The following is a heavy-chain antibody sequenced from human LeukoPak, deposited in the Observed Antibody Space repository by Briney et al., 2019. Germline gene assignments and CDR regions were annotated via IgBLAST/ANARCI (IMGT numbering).Heavy chain of an antibody. CDR1: GGSISSYY. J-gene: IGHJ3*02. CDR2: IYYSGST. Sequence: SETLSLTCTVSGGSISSYYWSWIRQPPGKGLEWIGYIYYSGSTNYNPSLKSRVTISVDTSKNQFSLKLSSVTAADTAVYYCARGGYGDSGAFDIWGQGTMVTVSS. CDR3: ARGGYGDSGAFDI. D-gene: IGHD4-17*01. V-gene: IGHV4-59*08.